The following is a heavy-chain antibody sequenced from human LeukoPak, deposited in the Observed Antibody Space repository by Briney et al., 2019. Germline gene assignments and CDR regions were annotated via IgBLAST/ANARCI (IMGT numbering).Heavy chain of an antibody. CDR1: GFTFSSYW. Sequence: GGSLRLSCAASGFTFSSYWMSWVRQAPGKGLEWLANIKHDGSEKYYGDSVKGRFTISRDNATNSLYLQMNSLRAEDTAVYYCARDSYYYDSSGYYYYYYYMDVWGKGTTVSVSS. D-gene: IGHD3-22*01. CDR3: ARDSYYYDSSGYYYYYYYMDV. CDR2: IKHDGSEK. V-gene: IGHV3-7*01. J-gene: IGHJ6*03.